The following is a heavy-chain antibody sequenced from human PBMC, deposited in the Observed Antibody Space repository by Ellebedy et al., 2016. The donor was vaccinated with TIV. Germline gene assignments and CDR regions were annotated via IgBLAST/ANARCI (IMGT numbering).Heavy chain of an antibody. D-gene: IGHD3-16*02. CDR2: INPNSGDR. CDR1: GYTFTGYY. Sequence: ASVKVSXXASGYTFTGYYMHWVRQAPGQGLEWMGWINPNSGDRTYEQKFEARVTMTRDTSISTAYMELSRLRSDDTAVYYCARVIYDYVWGSYRSDAFDIWGQGTMVTVSS. J-gene: IGHJ3*02. V-gene: IGHV1-2*02. CDR3: ARVIYDYVWGSYRSDAFDI.